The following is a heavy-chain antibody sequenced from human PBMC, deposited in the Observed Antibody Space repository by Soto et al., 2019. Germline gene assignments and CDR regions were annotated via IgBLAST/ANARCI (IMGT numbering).Heavy chain of an antibody. J-gene: IGHJ4*02. V-gene: IGHV4-34*01. CDR2: INHSGST. CDR1: GGSFSGYY. Sequence: SETLSLTCAVYGGSFSGYYWSWIRQPPGKGLEWIGEINHSGSTNYNPSLKSRVTISVDTSKNQFSLKLSSVTAADTAVYYCARGGIVVVPAARKAGFDYWGQGTLVTVSS. D-gene: IGHD2-2*01. CDR3: ARGGIVVVPAARKAGFDY.